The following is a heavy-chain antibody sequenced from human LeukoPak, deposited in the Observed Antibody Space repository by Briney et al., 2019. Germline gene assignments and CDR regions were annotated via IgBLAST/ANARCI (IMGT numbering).Heavy chain of an antibody. Sequence: GGSLRLSCAASGFTFSTYAMTWVRQAPGKGLEWVSVISGSGGNTYYADSVKGRFTISRDNSENTLHLQMSSLRAEDTAVYFCVKGPKVSVATNYFDHWGQGTLVTVSS. V-gene: IGHV3-23*01. CDR1: GFTFSTYA. CDR3: VKGPKVSVATNYFDH. CDR2: ISGSGGNT. D-gene: IGHD2-2*01. J-gene: IGHJ4*02.